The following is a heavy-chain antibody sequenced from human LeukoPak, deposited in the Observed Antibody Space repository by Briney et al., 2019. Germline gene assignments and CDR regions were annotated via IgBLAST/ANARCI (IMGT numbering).Heavy chain of an antibody. Sequence: GGSLRLSCAASGFTLSNAWMNWVRQAPGKGLEWVSYISSTSSTIYYTDSVKGRFTISRDNAKNSLFLQLNSLRAEDTAVYYCAEDLYGSGSHTKDYWGQGTLVTVSS. J-gene: IGHJ4*02. CDR3: AEDLYGSGSHTKDY. V-gene: IGHV3-48*01. D-gene: IGHD3-10*01. CDR2: ISSTSSTI. CDR1: GFTLSNAW.